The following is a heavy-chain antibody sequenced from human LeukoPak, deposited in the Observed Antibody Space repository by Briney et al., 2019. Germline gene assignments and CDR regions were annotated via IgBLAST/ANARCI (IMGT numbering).Heavy chain of an antibody. V-gene: IGHV4-39*01. J-gene: IGHJ4*02. CDR1: GGSISSSSYY. Sequence: SETLSLTCTVSGGSISSSSYYWGWIRQPPGKGLEWIGSIYYSGSTYYNPSLKSRVTISVDTSKNQFSLKLSSVTAADTAVYYRARQVGSSSWYLYYFDYWGQGTLVTVSS. CDR3: ARQVGSSSWYLYYFDY. CDR2: IYYSGST. D-gene: IGHD6-13*01.